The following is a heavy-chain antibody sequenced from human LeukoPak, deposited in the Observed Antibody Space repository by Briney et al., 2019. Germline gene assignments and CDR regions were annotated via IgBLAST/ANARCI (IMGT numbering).Heavy chain of an antibody. D-gene: IGHD2-15*01. CDR3: ARGYCSGGSCYSGFYYYGMDV. CDR2: IYYSGST. J-gene: IGHJ6*02. Sequence: SETLSLTCAVYGGSISSYYWSWIRQPPGKGLEWIGYIYYSGSTNYNPYLKSRVTISVDTSKNQFSLKLSSVTAADTAVYYCARGYCSGGSCYSGFYYYGMDVWGQGTTVTVSS. V-gene: IGHV4-59*01. CDR1: GGSISSYY.